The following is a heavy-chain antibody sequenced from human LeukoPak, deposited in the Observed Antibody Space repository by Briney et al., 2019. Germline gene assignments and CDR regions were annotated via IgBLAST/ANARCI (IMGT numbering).Heavy chain of an antibody. CDR1: GYTFTSYG. V-gene: IGHV1-18*01. Sequence: EASVKVSCKASGYTFTSYGISWVRQAPGQGLEWMGGISAYNGNTNYAQKLQGRVTMTTDTSTSTAYMELRSLRSDDTAVYYCARVSDYDFWSGYYLGYYYYGMDVWGQGTTVTVSS. CDR3: ARVSDYDFWSGYYLGYYYYGMDV. CDR2: ISAYNGNT. D-gene: IGHD3-3*01. J-gene: IGHJ6*02.